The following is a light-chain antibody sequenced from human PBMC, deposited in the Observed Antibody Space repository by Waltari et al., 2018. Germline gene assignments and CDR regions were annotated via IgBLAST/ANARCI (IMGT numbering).Light chain of an antibody. CDR2: EVS. V-gene: IGLV2-23*02. J-gene: IGLJ2*01. Sequence: QSALTQPASVSGSPGQSITISCTGTSSDVGSYNLVSWYQQHPGKAPKLMIYEVSKRPPGVSKRFSGSKSGNTASLTIFGLQAEDEADYYCCSYAGSTVFGGGTKLTVL. CDR3: CSYAGSTV. CDR1: SSDVGSYNL.